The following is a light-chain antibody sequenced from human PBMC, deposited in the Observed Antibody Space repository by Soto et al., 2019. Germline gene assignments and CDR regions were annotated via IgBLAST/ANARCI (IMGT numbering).Light chain of an antibody. V-gene: IGKV1-5*03. J-gene: IGKJ1*01. Sequence: IQLTQSPSTLSASVGDRVTITCRASQSISSSVACHQQKPGKAPKLLISKASSLESGVPSRFSGSGSGTEFTLTISSLQPDDFATYYCQQYNSYRAFGQGTKVDIK. CDR1: QSISSS. CDR3: QQYNSYRA. CDR2: KAS.